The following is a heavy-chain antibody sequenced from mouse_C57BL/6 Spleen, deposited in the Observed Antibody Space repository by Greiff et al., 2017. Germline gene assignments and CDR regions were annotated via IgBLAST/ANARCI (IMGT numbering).Heavy chain of an antibody. CDR3: ARDRRYDYDGQDY. V-gene: IGHV5-4*01. D-gene: IGHD2-4*01. Sequence: EVQLQQSGGGLVKPGGSLKLSCAASGFTFSSYAMSWVRQTPEKRLEWVATISDGGSYTYYPDNVKGRFTISRDNAKNNLYLQMSHLKSEDTAMYYCARDRRYDYDGQDYWGQGTSVTVSS. CDR2: ISDGGSYT. CDR1: GFTFSSYA. J-gene: IGHJ4*01.